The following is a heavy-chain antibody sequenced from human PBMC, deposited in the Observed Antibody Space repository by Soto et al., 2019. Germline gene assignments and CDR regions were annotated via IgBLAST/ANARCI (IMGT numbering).Heavy chain of an antibody. CDR2: IYPGDSDT. V-gene: IGHV5-51*01. Sequence: GESLKISCKGSGYSFTSYWIGWVRQMPGKGLEWMGIIYPGDSDTRYSPSFQGQGTISADKSISTAYLQWSSLKASDTAMYYCASSNYDILTGYYSLFDYWGQGTLVTVSS. J-gene: IGHJ4*02. D-gene: IGHD3-9*01. CDR1: GYSFTSYW. CDR3: ASSNYDILTGYYSLFDY.